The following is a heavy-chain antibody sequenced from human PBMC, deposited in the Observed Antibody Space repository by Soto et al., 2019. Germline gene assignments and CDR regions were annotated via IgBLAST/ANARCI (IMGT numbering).Heavy chain of an antibody. J-gene: IGHJ4*02. Sequence: PGGSLRLSCAASGFTFSSHWMHWVRQAPGKGLVWVSHIGPSGSGTRDADSVQGRFTISRDNARNTLYLQMNSLRDEDTAVYYCTRDNNWSYDYWGQGIQVTV. CDR3: TRDNNWSYDY. CDR1: GFTFSSHW. V-gene: IGHV3-74*01. D-gene: IGHD1-1*01. CDR2: IGPSGSGT.